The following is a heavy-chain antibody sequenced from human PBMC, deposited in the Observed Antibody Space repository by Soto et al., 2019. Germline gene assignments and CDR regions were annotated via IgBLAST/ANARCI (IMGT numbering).Heavy chain of an antibody. CDR2: ISGSGGSP. CDR1: GFTFSSYA. CDR3: ENDSGYDLYYLDY. V-gene: IGHV3-23*01. D-gene: IGHD5-12*01. J-gene: IGHJ4*02. Sequence: EVQLLESGGGLVQPGGSLRLSCAASGFTFSSYAMSWVLQAPGKGLEWVSAISGSGGSPYYADTVKGRCTISRDNSKNTLYLGMNSLRAEATAVYYFENDSGYDLYYLDYCGQVTRVVVAS.